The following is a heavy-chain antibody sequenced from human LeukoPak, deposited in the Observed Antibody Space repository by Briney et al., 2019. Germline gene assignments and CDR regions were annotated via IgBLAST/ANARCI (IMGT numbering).Heavy chain of an antibody. CDR3: ARGTKVNYFDY. V-gene: IGHV3-21*01. CDR1: GFTFSSSA. D-gene: IGHD4-11*01. CDR2: INQVSSHI. J-gene: IGHJ4*02. Sequence: GGSLRLSCAASGFTFSSSAMNWVRQAPGKGLEWVSSINQVSSHIYYADSVRGRFTISRDNAKNSLYLQMNSLRAEDTAVYYCARGTKVNYFDYWGQGTLVTVSS.